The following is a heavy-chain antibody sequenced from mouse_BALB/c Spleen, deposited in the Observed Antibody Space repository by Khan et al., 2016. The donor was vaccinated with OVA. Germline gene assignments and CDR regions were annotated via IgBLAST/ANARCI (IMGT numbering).Heavy chain of an antibody. CDR1: GFTFSNYA. CDR3: AREVFTTVVATRFAY. D-gene: IGHD1-1*01. J-gene: IGHJ3*01. Sequence: DVQLQESGGGLVKPGGSLKLSCAASGFTFSNYAMSWVRQTPEKRLEWFAPISSGGSYTYYPDSVQGRFTISRDNAKHTLYMQMSSLRSEDTAIYYCAREVFTTVVATRFAYWGQGTLVTVSA. CDR2: ISSGGSYT. V-gene: IGHV5-9-3*01.